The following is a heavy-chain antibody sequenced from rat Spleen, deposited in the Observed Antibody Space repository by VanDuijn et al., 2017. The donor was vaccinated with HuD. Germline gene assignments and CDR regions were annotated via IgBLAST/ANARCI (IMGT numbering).Heavy chain of an antibody. Sequence: QVQLQQSGAELAKPGSSVKISCKASGYTFTSYYISWIKQTTGQGLEYIGYINTGSGTTNYNEKLRGKATLTVDKSSSTAFMQLSSLTPDDSAVYYWAKDRHYVYTNYFDYWGQGVMLTVSS. D-gene: IGHD1-6*01. V-gene: IGHV1-43*01. CDR2: INTGSGTT. CDR1: GYTFTSYY. J-gene: IGHJ2*01. CDR3: AKDRHYVYTNYFDY.